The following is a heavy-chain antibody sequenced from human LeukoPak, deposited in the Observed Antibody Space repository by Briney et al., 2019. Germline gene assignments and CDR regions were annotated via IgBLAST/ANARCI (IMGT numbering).Heavy chain of an antibody. CDR2: INQDGSEK. CDR1: GLTLRSYW. D-gene: IGHD5-24*01. V-gene: IGHV3-7*01. J-gene: IGHJ4*02. Sequence: GGSLRLSCAVSGLTLRSYWMSRVRQAPGKGLEWVANINQDGSEKYFVDSVKGRFTISRDNAKNSLHLQMNPLRAEDTAVYYCARERDGRFFDYWGQGTLVTVSS. CDR3: ARERDGRFFDY.